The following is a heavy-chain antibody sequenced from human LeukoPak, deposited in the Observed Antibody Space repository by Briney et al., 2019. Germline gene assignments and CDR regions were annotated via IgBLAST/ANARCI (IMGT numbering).Heavy chain of an antibody. J-gene: IGHJ4*02. CDR2: INHSGST. V-gene: IGHV4-34*01. D-gene: IGHD5-24*01. Sequence: SETLSLTCAVYGGSFSGYYWSWIRQPPGKGLEWIGEINHSGSTNYNPSLKSRVTISVDTSKNQFSLKLSPVTAADTAVYYCARDRWLHLYFDYWGQGTLVTVSS. CDR3: ARDRWLHLYFDY. CDR1: GGSFSGYY.